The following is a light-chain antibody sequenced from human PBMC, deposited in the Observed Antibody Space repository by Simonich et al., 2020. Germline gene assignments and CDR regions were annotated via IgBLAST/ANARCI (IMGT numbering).Light chain of an antibody. J-gene: IGLJ2*01. Sequence: QSALTQPASVSGSPGQSITISCTGTSSDVGGYHYVSWYQQHPGKAPKLMIYDVSTRPSGVSNRFSGSKSGNTASLTISGLQAEDEADYYCSSYTSSSTLVFGGGTKLTVL. V-gene: IGLV2-14*01. CDR2: DVS. CDR3: SSYTSSSTLV. CDR1: SSDVGGYHY.